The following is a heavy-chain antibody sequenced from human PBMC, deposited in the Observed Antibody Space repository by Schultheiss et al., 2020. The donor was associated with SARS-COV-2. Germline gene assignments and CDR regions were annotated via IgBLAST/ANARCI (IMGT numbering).Heavy chain of an antibody. V-gene: IGHV1-18*01. CDR1: GYNFINSG. CDR2: ISVYNGNT. CDR3: ARDAKYYDFWSGYSMGYYYYGMDV. D-gene: IGHD3-3*01. J-gene: IGHJ6*02. Sequence: ASVKVSCKASGYNFINSGITWVRQAPGQGLEWMGWISVYNGNTNSAQKFQGRVTMTTDTSTSTAYMELRRLTSDDTAVYYCARDAKYYDFWSGYSMGYYYYGMDVWGQGTTVTVSS.